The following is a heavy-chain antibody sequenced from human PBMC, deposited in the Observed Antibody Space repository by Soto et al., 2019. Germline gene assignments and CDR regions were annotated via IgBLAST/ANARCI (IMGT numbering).Heavy chain of an antibody. Sequence: LSLTCTVSGGSISSGDYYWSWIRQPPGKGLEWIGYIYYSGSTYYNPSLKSRVTISVDTSKNQFSLKLSSVTAADTAVYYCASNSYGYIFYDHWGQGTLVTVS. CDR3: ASNSYGYIFYDH. V-gene: IGHV4-30-4*01. CDR1: GGSISSGDYY. D-gene: IGHD5-18*01. J-gene: IGHJ4*02. CDR2: IYYSGST.